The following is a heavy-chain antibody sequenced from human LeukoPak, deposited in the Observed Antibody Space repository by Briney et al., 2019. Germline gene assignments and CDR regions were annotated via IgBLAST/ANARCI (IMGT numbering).Heavy chain of an antibody. J-gene: IGHJ5*02. CDR1: GYTFTGYY. Sequence: ASVKVSCKASGYTFTGYYMHWVRQAPGHGLEWMGRINPNSGGTNYAQKFQGRVTMTRDTSISTAYMELSRLRSDDTAVYYCARGPDFWSGHPNWFDPWGQGALVTVSS. D-gene: IGHD3-3*01. CDR2: INPNSGGT. CDR3: ARGPDFWSGHPNWFDP. V-gene: IGHV1-2*06.